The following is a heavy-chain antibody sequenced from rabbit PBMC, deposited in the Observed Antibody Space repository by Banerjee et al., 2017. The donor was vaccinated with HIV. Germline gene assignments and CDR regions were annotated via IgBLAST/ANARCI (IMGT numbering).Heavy chain of an antibody. Sequence: QEQLEESGGDLVKPGASLALTCTASGFSFSSSHYMCWVRQAPGKGLEWIGCIYVGSTSTAYASWAKGRFTISKTSSTTVTLQMTSLTAADTATYFCARGFYDTYDYGAYFILWGQGTLVTVS. CDR2: IYVGSTST. D-gene: IGHD2-1*01. J-gene: IGHJ4*01. CDR1: GFSFSSSHY. V-gene: IGHV1S45*01. CDR3: ARGFYDTYDYGAYFIL.